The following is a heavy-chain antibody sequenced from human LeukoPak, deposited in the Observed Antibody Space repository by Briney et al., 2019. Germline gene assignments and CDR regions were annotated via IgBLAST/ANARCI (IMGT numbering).Heavy chain of an antibody. CDR3: ARLTGSHPMVSGWWGPFDY. V-gene: IGHV1-8*01. CDR2: MNPNSGNT. J-gene: IGHJ4*02. Sequence: GASVKVSCKASGYTFTSYDINWVRQATGQGLEWMGWMNPNSGNTGYAQKFQGRVTMTRNTSISTAYMELSSLRSEDTAVYYCARLTGSHPMVSGWWGPFDYWGQGTLVTVSS. CDR1: GYTFTSYD. D-gene: IGHD6-19*01.